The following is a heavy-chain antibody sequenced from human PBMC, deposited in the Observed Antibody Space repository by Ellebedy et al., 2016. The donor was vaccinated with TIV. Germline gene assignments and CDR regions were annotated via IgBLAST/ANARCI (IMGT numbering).Heavy chain of an antibody. D-gene: IGHD3-10*01. V-gene: IGHV3-48*03. CDR2: ISSSGSTI. Sequence: GESLKTSCAASGFTFSSYEMNWVRQAPGKGLEWVSYISSSGSTIYYADSVKGRFTISRDNAKNSLYLQMNSMRAGETAVYYCARGGVRGARRYYGMDVWGQGTTVTVSS. CDR3: ARGGVRGARRYYGMDV. J-gene: IGHJ6*02. CDR1: GFTFSSYE.